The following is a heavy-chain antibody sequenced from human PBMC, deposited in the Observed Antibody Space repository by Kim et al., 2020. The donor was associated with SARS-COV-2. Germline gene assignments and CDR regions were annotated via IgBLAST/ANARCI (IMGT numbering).Heavy chain of an antibody. J-gene: IGHJ6*02. CDR1: GGTFSSYA. CDR3: ARLMTTVVTLLGYYYYYGMDV. Sequence: SVKVSCKASGGTFSSYAISWVRQAPGQGLEWMGGIIPIFGTANYAQKFQGRVTITADESTSTAYMELSSLRSEDTAVYYCARLMTTVVTLLGYYYYYGMDVWGQGTTVTVSS. CDR2: IIPIFGTA. D-gene: IGHD4-17*01. V-gene: IGHV1-69*13.